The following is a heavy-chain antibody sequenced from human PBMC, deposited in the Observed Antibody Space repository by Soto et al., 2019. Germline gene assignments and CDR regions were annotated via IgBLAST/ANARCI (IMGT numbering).Heavy chain of an antibody. Sequence: RGASLKISCKGSGYSFTSYWIGWVRQMPGKGLEWMGIIYPGDSDTRYSPSFQGQVTISADKSISTAYLQWSSLKASDTAMYYCARHPRGRYSSSWDYYYYYMDVWGKGTTVTVSS. J-gene: IGHJ6*03. CDR1: GYSFTSYW. V-gene: IGHV5-51*01. CDR3: ARHPRGRYSSSWDYYYYYMDV. D-gene: IGHD6-13*01. CDR2: IYPGDSDT.